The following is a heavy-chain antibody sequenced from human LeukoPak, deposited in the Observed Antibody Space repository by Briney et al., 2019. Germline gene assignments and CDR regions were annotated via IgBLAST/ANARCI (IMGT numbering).Heavy chain of an antibody. Sequence: GESLKISCKGSGYSFTSYWIGWVRQMPGKGLEWMGIIYPGDSDTRYSPSFQGQVTISADKSISTAYLQWSSLKASDTAMYYCARIIMVRGVPWWFDPWGQGTLVTVSS. CDR3: ARIIMVRGVPWWFDP. J-gene: IGHJ5*02. CDR1: GYSFTSYW. CDR2: IYPGDSDT. V-gene: IGHV5-51*01. D-gene: IGHD3-10*01.